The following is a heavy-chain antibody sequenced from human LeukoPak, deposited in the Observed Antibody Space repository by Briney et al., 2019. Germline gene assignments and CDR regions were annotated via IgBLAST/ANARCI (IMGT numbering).Heavy chain of an antibody. V-gene: IGHV3-23*01. CDR1: GFPFSNNA. CDR2: LSGSGIST. J-gene: IGHJ6*02. CDR3: ARGPYCSGGSCYDYYYYGMDF. D-gene: IGHD2-15*01. Sequence: GGSLRLSCAASGFPFSNNAMTWVRQAPGKGLEWVSALSGSGISTYYADSVKGRFTISRDNSKDTLYLQVNSLRPDDTAVYYCARGPYCSGGSCYDYYYYGMDFWGQGTTVTVSS.